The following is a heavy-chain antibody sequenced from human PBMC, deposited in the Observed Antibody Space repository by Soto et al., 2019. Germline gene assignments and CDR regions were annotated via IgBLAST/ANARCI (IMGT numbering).Heavy chain of an antibody. D-gene: IGHD1-7*01. Sequence: GASVKVSCKASGYTFTSYGISWVRQAPGQGLGWMGWISAYNGNTNYAQKRQGRVTMTTDTSTSTAYMELRSLRSDDTAVYYCASDIDGTTNVGTWFDPWGQGTLVTVSS. J-gene: IGHJ5*02. V-gene: IGHV1-18*01. CDR1: GYTFTSYG. CDR2: ISAYNGNT. CDR3: ASDIDGTTNVGTWFDP.